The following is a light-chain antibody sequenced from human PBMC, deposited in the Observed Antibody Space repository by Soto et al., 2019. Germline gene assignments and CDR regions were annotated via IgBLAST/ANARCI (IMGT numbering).Light chain of an antibody. Sequence: DIQMTQSPSTLSASVGDRVTMTCRASQSLTSWLAWYQQKPGKAPKLLIYDASSLQSGVPSRFSGSGSGTEFTLTINSLQPDDFVTYYCQQYTSSSWAFGQGTKVEIK. J-gene: IGKJ1*01. V-gene: IGKV1-5*01. CDR1: QSLTSW. CDR2: DAS. CDR3: QQYTSSSWA.